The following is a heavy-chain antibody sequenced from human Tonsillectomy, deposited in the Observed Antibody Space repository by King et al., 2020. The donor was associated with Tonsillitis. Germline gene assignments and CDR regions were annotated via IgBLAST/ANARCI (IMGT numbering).Heavy chain of an antibody. D-gene: IGHD2-2*01. Sequence: VQLQESGPGLVKPSETLSLTCTVSGDSVTYYYWNWIRLSAGTRLEWIGRIYASGSANYNPSLTSRITMSIDTSKNQFSLNLTSVTAADTAVYYCARCPMQYAFDYGGQGTLVTVTS. V-gene: IGHV4-4*07. CDR2: IYASGSA. CDR3: ARCPMQYAFDY. J-gene: IGHJ4*02. CDR1: GDSVTYYY.